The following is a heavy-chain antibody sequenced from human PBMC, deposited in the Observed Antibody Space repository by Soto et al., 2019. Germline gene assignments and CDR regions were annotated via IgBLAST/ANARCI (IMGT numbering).Heavy chain of an antibody. J-gene: IGHJ5*02. D-gene: IGHD2-2*01. V-gene: IGHV1-2*02. CDR2: INPNSGGT. CDR1: GYIFTDYY. CDR3: SRPYCGSNSCHNWFDP. Sequence: ASVKVSCKASGYIFTDYYMNWVRQAPGQGLEWMGWINPNSGGTNYAQRFQGRVTMTTDTSTTTAYMELSGLRSDDTAVYYCSRPYCGSNSCHNWFDPWGQGTLVTVSS.